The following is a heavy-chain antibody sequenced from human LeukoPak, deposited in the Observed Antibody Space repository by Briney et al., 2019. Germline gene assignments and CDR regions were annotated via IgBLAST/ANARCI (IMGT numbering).Heavy chain of an antibody. CDR3: ARGGAARLHFQN. CDR1: GGSISTYY. V-gene: IGHV4-59*01. J-gene: IGHJ1*01. CDR2: IYHSGST. Sequence: SETLSLTCTVSGGSISTYYWNWIRQPPGKGLEWIGYIYHSGSTNYNPSLQSRVTISVDTSKNQFSLNLNPVTAADTAVYYCARGGAARLHFQNWGQGTLVTVSS. D-gene: IGHD6-6*01.